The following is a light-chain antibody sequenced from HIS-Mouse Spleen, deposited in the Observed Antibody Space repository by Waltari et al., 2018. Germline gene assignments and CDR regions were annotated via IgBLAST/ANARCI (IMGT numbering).Light chain of an antibody. CDR3: CSYAGSSTSVV. CDR2: RNN. Sequence: QSVLTQPPSASGTPGQRVTISCSGSSSNIGSNYVYWYQQLPGTAPKLLIYRNNQRPSGVSNRFSGSKSGNTASLTISGLQAEDEADYYCCSYAGSSTSVVFGGGTKLTVL. CDR1: SSNIGSNY. V-gene: IGLV1-47*01. J-gene: IGLJ2*01.